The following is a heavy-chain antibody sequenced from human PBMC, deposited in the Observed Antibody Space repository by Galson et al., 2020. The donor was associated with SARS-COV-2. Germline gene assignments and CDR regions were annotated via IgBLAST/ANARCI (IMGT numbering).Heavy chain of an antibody. Sequence: ASVKVSCKASGYTFTSYGISWVRQAPGQGPEWMGWISAYTGNTNYAQKLQGRVTMTTDTSTSTAYMELRGLRSDDTAVYYCAMGVVVAATFDYWGQGTLVTVSS. V-gene: IGHV1-18*01. J-gene: IGHJ4*02. CDR2: ISAYTGNT. CDR1: GYTFTSYG. D-gene: IGHD2-15*01. CDR3: AMGVVVAATFDY.